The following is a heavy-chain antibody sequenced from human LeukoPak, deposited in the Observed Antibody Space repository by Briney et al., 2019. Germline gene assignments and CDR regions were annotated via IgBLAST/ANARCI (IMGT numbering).Heavy chain of an antibody. CDR2: IDYSGST. Sequence: PSETLSLTCTVSGGSISTYYWNWIRQPPGKGLECIGYIDYSGSTNYNPSLKSRVAISVDTSKNHFSLELSSVTAADTAVYYCARGFGYDSTGYRAFDIWGQGTMVTVSS. D-gene: IGHD3-22*01. CDR3: ARGFGYDSTGYRAFDI. CDR1: GGSISTYY. J-gene: IGHJ3*02. V-gene: IGHV4-59*01.